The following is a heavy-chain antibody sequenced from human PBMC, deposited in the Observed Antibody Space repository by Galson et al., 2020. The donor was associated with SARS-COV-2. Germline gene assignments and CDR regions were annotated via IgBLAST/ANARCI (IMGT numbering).Heavy chain of an antibody. CDR1: GFTFSSYS. Sequence: GESLKISCAASGFTFSSYSMNWVRQAPGKGLEWVSSISSSSSYIYYADSVKGRFTISRDNAKNSLYLQMNSLRAEDTAVYYCARGMRLRFGELLIADYYYYCMDVWGQGTTVTVSS. CDR3: ARGMRLRFGELLIADYYYYCMDV. J-gene: IGHJ6*02. D-gene: IGHD3-10*01. CDR2: ISSSSSYI. V-gene: IGHV3-21*01.